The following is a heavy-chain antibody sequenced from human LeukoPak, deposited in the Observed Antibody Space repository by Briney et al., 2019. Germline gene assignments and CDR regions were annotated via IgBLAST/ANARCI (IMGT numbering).Heavy chain of an antibody. D-gene: IGHD6-13*01. J-gene: IGHJ4*02. V-gene: IGHV3-64*01. CDR2: TARNGGST. Sequence: PGGSLRLSCAASGFNFINSAMHWVRQAPGKGLEYVSGTARNGGSTYYTNSVKGRFTISRDDSKNTLYLQMGSLRPEDMAVYYCARGGVWQQLAVDYWGQGTLVTVSS. CDR3: ARGGVWQQLAVDY. CDR1: GFNFINSA.